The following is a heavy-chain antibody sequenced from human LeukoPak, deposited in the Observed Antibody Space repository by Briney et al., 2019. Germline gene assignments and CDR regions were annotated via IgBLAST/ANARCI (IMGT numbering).Heavy chain of an antibody. CDR2: IYYSGST. D-gene: IGHD3-10*01. CDR1: GGSISSSSYY. CDR3: ARLMVRGVMRNYYYGMDV. Sequence: SETLSLTCTVSGGSISSSSYYWGWIRQPPGKGLEWIESIYYSGSTYHNPSLKSRVTISVDTSKNQFSLKLSSVTAADTAVYYCARLMVRGVMRNYYYGMDVWGQGTTVTVSS. J-gene: IGHJ6*02. V-gene: IGHV4-39*01.